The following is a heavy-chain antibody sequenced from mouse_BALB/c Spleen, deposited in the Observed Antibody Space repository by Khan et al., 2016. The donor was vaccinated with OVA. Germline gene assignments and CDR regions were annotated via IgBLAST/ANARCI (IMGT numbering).Heavy chain of an antibody. J-gene: IGHJ3*01. V-gene: IGHV14-3*02. CDR2: IDPANGNT. Sequence: VQLKESGAELVKPGASVKLSCTASGFTIKDTYMHWVKQRPEQGLEWIGRIDPANGNTKYAPKFQGQATITADTSSNTAYLQLSSLTSEDTAVYYCARDYWDVFAYWGQGTLVTVAA. CDR3: ARDYWDVFAY. CDR1: GFTIKDTY. D-gene: IGHD4-1*01.